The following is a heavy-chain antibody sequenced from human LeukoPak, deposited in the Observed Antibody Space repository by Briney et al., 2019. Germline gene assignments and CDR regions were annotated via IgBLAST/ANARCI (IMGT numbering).Heavy chain of an antibody. CDR1: GGSISSTIYY. CDR3: AREMYDSAGYRVSYFDY. Sequence: SETLSLTCSVSGGSISSTIYYWGWIRQPPGKGLEWIASTYYSGSNFYNPSLKSRVTGSVDTSKNQFSLRLSSVTAADTAVYYCAREMYDSAGYRVSYFDYWGQGILVTVSS. V-gene: IGHV4-39*07. D-gene: IGHD3-22*01. CDR2: TYYSGSN. J-gene: IGHJ4*02.